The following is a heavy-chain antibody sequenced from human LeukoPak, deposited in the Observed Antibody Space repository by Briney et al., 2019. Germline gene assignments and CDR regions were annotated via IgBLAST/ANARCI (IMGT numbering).Heavy chain of an antibody. J-gene: IGHJ4*02. CDR1: GGSISSYY. D-gene: IGHD6-13*01. CDR2: IYYSGST. CDR3: ARGPYPQLLFDY. Sequence: SETLSLTCTVSGGSISSYYWSWIRQPPGKGLEWIGYIYYSGSTNYNPSLKSRVTISVDTSKNQFSLKLSSVTAADTAVYYCARGPYPQLLFDYWGQGTLVTVSS. V-gene: IGHV4-59*01.